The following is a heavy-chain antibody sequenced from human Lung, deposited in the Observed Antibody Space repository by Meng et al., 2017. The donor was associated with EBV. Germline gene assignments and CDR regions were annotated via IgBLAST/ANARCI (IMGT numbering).Heavy chain of an antibody. D-gene: IGHD5-18*01. J-gene: IGHJ5*02. CDR1: DGSFSGYY. CDR3: ARERDTRWFDP. CDR2: INHSGST. V-gene: IGHV4-34*01. Sequence: QVQLQQWGAGLLKPSETLSLTCAVYDGSFSGYYWSWIRQPPGKGLEWIGEINHSGSTNYNPSLKSRVTISVDTSKNQFSLKLSSVTAADTAVYYCARERDTRWFDPWGRGTLVTVSS.